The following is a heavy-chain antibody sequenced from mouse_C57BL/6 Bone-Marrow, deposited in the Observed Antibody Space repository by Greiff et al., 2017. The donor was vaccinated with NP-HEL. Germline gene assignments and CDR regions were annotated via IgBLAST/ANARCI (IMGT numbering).Heavy chain of an antibody. Sequence: VQLQESGAELARPGASVKLSCKASGYTFTSYGIRWVKQRPGQGLEWIGEIYPRRGNTYYNEKFKGKATLTAEKSSSTAYMELRSLTSEDSAVYFCARFLYYSNSWGQGTTLTVSS. CDR2: IYPRRGNT. D-gene: IGHD2-5*01. J-gene: IGHJ2*01. CDR3: ARFLYYSNS. CDR1: GYTFTSYG. V-gene: IGHV1-81*01.